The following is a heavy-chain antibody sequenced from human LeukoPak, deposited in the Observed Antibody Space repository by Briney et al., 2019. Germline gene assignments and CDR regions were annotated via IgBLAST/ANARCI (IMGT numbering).Heavy chain of an antibody. Sequence: PGGSLRLSCAASGFTFSTYAMSWVRQAPGKGLEWVCAISAGGDATFYADSVKGRFTVSRDNPKNTLSLQMNSLRSEDTAIYYCADHFPYCSRGSCSYFDHWGQGTLVTVSS. J-gene: IGHJ4*02. D-gene: IGHD2-15*01. CDR1: GFTFSTYA. CDR3: ADHFPYCSRGSCSYFDH. CDR2: ISAGGDAT. V-gene: IGHV3-23*01.